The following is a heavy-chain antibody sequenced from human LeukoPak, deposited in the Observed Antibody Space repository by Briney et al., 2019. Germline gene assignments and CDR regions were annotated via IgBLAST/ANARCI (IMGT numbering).Heavy chain of an antibody. CDR3: TKDPNGDYVGAFDF. V-gene: IGHV3-23*01. CDR2: ITATGGI. J-gene: IGHJ3*01. D-gene: IGHD4-17*01. CDR1: TFVFSSYA. Sequence: GVLRLSCVASTFVFSSYAMTWVRQAPGKGLEWVSSITATGGISYADSVEGRFTISRDNSKSTLYLQMNNLRAEDTAVYYCTKDPNGDYVGAFDFWGQGTMVTVSS.